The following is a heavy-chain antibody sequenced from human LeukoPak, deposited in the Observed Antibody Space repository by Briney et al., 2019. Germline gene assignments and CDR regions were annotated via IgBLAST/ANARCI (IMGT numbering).Heavy chain of an antibody. J-gene: IGHJ3*02. Sequence: PGGSLRLSCAASGFTFSSYAMHWVRQAPGKGLEWVAVISYDGSNKYYADSVKSRFTISRDNSKNTLYLQMNSLRAEDTAVYYCASHITMIVDYAFDIWGQGTMVTVSS. D-gene: IGHD3-22*01. CDR3: ASHITMIVDYAFDI. CDR2: ISYDGSNK. CDR1: GFTFSSYA. V-gene: IGHV3-30*04.